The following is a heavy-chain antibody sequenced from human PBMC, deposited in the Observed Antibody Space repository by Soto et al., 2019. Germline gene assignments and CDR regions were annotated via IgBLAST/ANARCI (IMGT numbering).Heavy chain of an antibody. CDR1: GFTFSSYA. J-gene: IGHJ4*02. D-gene: IGHD6-19*01. Sequence: GGSLRLSCAASGFTFSSYAMSWVRQAPGKGLEWVSAISGSGGSTYYADSVKGRFTISRDNSKNTLYLQMNSLRAEDTAVYYCAKVPLEWWRGGWYSYFDYWGQGTLVTVSS. V-gene: IGHV3-23*01. CDR2: ISGSGGST. CDR3: AKVPLEWWRGGWYSYFDY.